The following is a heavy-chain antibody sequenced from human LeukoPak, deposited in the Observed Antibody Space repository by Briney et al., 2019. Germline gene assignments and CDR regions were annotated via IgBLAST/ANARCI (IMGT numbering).Heavy chain of an antibody. Sequence: PSETLSLTCTVSGGSISSYYWSWIRQPPGKGLEWIGYIYYSGSTNYNPSLKSRVTISVDTSKNQFSLKLSSVTAADTAVYYCARHLHDSSGYDLDYWGQGTLVTVSS. CDR3: ARHLHDSSGYDLDY. V-gene: IGHV4-59*08. D-gene: IGHD3-22*01. J-gene: IGHJ4*02. CDR1: GGSISSYY. CDR2: IYYSGST.